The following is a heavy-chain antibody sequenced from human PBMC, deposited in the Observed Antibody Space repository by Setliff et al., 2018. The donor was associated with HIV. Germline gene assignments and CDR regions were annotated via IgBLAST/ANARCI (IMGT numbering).Heavy chain of an antibody. CDR1: GGSINTGSYY. CDR2: IYYSGST. D-gene: IGHD3-10*01. CDR3: ARARGPGGYFDS. Sequence: TLSLTCTVSGGSINTGSYYWGWIRQPPGKGLESIGTIYYSGSTYYKSSLKSRLTISVDTSKNQFSLKMSSVTAADTAVYYCARARGPGGYFDSWGQGTLVTVSS. J-gene: IGHJ4*02. V-gene: IGHV4-39*07.